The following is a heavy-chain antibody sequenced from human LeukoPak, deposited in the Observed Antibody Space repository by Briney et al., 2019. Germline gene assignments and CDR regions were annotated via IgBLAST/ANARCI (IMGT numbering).Heavy chain of an antibody. Sequence: GASVKVSCKASGYTFTGYYMHWARQAPGQGLEWMGRINPNSGGTNYAQKFQGRVTMTRDTSISTAYMELSRLRSDDTAVYYCKTTVTTDNWFDPWGQGTLVTVSS. V-gene: IGHV1-2*06. CDR3: KTTVTTDNWFDP. CDR2: INPNSGGT. D-gene: IGHD4-11*01. J-gene: IGHJ5*02. CDR1: GYTFTGYY.